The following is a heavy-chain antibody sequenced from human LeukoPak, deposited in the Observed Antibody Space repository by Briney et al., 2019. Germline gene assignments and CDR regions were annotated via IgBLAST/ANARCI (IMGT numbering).Heavy chain of an antibody. CDR1: GFTFDDYA. Sequence: PGGSLRLSCAASGFTFDDYAMHWVRQAPGKGLEWVSGIRWNSGSIGYADSVKGRFTISRDNAKNSLYLQMNSLRAEDTALYYCAKDSSSWYLGVVFGAFDIWGQGTMVTVSS. D-gene: IGHD6-13*01. CDR2: IRWNSGSI. J-gene: IGHJ3*02. CDR3: AKDSSSWYLGVVFGAFDI. V-gene: IGHV3-9*01.